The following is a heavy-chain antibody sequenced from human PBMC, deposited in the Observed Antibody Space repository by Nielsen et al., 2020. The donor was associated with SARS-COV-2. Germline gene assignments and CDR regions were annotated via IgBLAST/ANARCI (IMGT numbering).Heavy chain of an antibody. CDR2: INHSGST. Sequence: SETLSLTCAVYGGSFSGYYWSWIRQPPGKGLEWTGEINHSGSTSYNPSLKSRVTISLDTSKNQFSLKLSSVTAADTAVYYCARGWTVTTFYYYYGMDVWGQGTTVTVSS. V-gene: IGHV4-34*01. CDR3: ARGWTVTTFYYYYGMDV. CDR1: GGSFSGYY. J-gene: IGHJ6*02. D-gene: IGHD4-17*01.